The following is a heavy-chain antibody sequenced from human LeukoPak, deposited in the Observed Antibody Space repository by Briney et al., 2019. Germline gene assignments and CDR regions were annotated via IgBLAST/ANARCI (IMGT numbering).Heavy chain of an antibody. CDR3: ARVYRASYSSPSTTHQSNWFDP. V-gene: IGHV1-2*02. CDR1: GYTFTGYY. J-gene: IGHJ5*02. Sequence: ASVKVSCKASGYTFTGYYMHWVRQAPGQGLEWMGWINPNSGGTNYAQKFQGRVTMTRDTSISTAYMELSRLRSDDTAVYYCARVYRASYSSPSTTHQSNWFDPWGQGTLVTVSS. CDR2: INPNSGGT. D-gene: IGHD6-6*01.